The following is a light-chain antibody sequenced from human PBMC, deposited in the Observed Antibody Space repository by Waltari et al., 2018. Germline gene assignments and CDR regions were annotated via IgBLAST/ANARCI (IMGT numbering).Light chain of an antibody. CDR1: QSISSW. J-gene: IGKJ1*01. CDR3: QQYNTYSGT. V-gene: IGKV1-5*03. Sequence: DIQMTQFPSTLSASVGDSVTITCRASQSISSWLAWYQQKPGKAPKLLIDKASNLESGVPSRFSGSGSGTEFTLTISSLQPDDFATYYCQQYNTYSGTFGQGTKVEIK. CDR2: KAS.